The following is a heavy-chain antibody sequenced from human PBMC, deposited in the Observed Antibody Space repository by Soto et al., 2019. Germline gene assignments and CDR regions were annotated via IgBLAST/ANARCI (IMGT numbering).Heavy chain of an antibody. J-gene: IGHJ4*02. CDR1: GGSLSTNP. V-gene: IGHV1-69*06. CDR2: TGSGTGPG. Sequence: QVQLVQSGTEVKKPGSSVKVSCKASGGSLSTNPISWVRQAPGQGLEWMGGTGSGTGPGNHAQKSQGRLTVTADKSTSTGYMELTKLSSEDTAVYYCARRHSGGFFRVFDSWGQGTLVTVSS. D-gene: IGHD2-15*01. CDR3: ARRHSGGFFRVFDS.